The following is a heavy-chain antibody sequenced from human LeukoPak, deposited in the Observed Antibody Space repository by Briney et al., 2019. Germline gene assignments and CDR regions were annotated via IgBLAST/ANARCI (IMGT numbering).Heavy chain of an antibody. J-gene: IGHJ4*02. Sequence: SETLSLACTVSGGSISSYYWSWIRQPPGKGLEWIGYIYYSGSTNYNPSLKSRVTISVDTSKNQFSLKLSSVTAADTAVYYCARGNYYYDYWGQGTLVTVSS. CDR3: ARGNYYYDY. V-gene: IGHV4-59*01. D-gene: IGHD3-10*01. CDR2: IYYSGST. CDR1: GGSISSYY.